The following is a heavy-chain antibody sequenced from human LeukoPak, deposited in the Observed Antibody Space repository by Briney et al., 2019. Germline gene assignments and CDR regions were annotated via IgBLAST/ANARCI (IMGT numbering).Heavy chain of an antibody. D-gene: IGHD2-15*01. CDR1: GFTFSSYA. J-gene: IGHJ4*02. CDR2: ISGSGGST. Sequence: PGGSLRLSCAASGFTFSSYAMSWVRQAPGKGLEWVSAISGSGGSTYYADSVKGRFTISRDNSKNTLCLQMNSLRAEDTAVYYCAKVRPLGACSGGSCSTGHFDYWGQGTLVTVSS. V-gene: IGHV3-23*01. CDR3: AKVRPLGACSGGSCSTGHFDY.